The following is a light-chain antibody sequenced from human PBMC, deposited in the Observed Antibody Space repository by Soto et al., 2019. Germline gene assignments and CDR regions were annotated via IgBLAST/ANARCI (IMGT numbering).Light chain of an antibody. V-gene: IGKV1-9*01. CDR3: QQLSLYPLT. J-gene: IGKJ4*01. Sequence: IQLTQSTSSLSASVGDSVTLTCRASQGIGRYLAWYQQKPGQAPKLLIYVTSTLQTGVPSRFSGSGSGADFTLTISGLQPEDSATYYCQQLSLYPLTFGGGTKVDIK. CDR2: VTS. CDR1: QGIGRY.